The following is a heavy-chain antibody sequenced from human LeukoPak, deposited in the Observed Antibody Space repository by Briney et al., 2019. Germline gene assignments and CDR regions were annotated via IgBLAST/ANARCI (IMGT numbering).Heavy chain of an antibody. D-gene: IGHD3-22*01. CDR2: IRFDGNSK. CDR3: AKDLSRGNYPIAFDI. CDR1: GFTLSTYG. V-gene: IGHV3-30*02. J-gene: IGHJ3*02. Sequence: GGSLRLSCAPSGFTLSTYGMHWVRQVPGKGLEWVAFIRFDGNSKFYGDSVKGRFSVSRDTSKNTLYLQMNSLRTEDTAVYYCAKDLSRGNYPIAFDIWGQGTMVTVSS.